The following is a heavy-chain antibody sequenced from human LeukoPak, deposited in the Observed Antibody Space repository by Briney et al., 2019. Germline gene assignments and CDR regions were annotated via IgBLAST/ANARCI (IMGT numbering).Heavy chain of an antibody. D-gene: IGHD1-26*01. CDR2: MNPNSGNT. J-gene: IGHJ4*02. V-gene: IGHV1-8*01. Sequence: ASVKASCKTSGYTFTTYDINWVRQAAGQGLEWMGWMNPNSGNTGYAQKFQGTVTVTRDTSISTAYMELSSLRSEDTAVYYCARAVIVGTIQFDYWGQGTLVTVSS. CDR1: GYTFTTYD. CDR3: ARAVIVGTIQFDY.